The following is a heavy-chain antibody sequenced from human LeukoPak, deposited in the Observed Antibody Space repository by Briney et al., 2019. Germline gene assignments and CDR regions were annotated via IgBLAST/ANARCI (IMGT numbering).Heavy chain of an antibody. CDR1: GFTLSSYS. V-gene: IGHV3-21*01. CDR3: ARGAWGYYDFWSAIRPQIDYFDY. CDR2: ISSSGSYI. J-gene: IGHJ4*02. Sequence: GGSLRLSCAASGFTLSSYSMNGVRQAPGKGLEWVSSISSSGSYIYYADSVKGRFTISRDNAKNSLYLQMNSLRAEDTAVYYCARGAWGYYDFWSAIRPQIDYFDYWGQGTLVTVSS. D-gene: IGHD3-3*01.